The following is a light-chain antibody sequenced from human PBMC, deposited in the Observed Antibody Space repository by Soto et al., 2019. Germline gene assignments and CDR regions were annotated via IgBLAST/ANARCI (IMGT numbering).Light chain of an antibody. Sequence: QSVLTQPPSVSAAPGQKVTISCSGSSSNIGNNYVSWYQQLPGTAPKLLIYDNNKRPSGIPDRFSGSKSGTSATLGITGRQTGDEADYYCGTWDSSLSAVFGGGTQRTVL. CDR1: SSNIGNNY. J-gene: IGLJ7*01. CDR3: GTWDSSLSAV. CDR2: DNN. V-gene: IGLV1-51*01.